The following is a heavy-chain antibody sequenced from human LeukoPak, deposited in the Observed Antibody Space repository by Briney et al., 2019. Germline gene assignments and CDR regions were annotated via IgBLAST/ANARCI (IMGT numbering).Heavy chain of an antibody. Sequence: ASVKVSCKASGYTFTSYGITWVRQAPGQGLEWMGWIGAYNGNTNYVKKLQGRVTMTTDTSTSTAYMELMSLRSDDTAVYYCARGPIAAAGDYWGQGTLVTVSS. CDR2: IGAYNGNT. CDR1: GYTFTSYG. V-gene: IGHV1-18*01. D-gene: IGHD6-13*01. J-gene: IGHJ4*02. CDR3: ARGPIAAAGDY.